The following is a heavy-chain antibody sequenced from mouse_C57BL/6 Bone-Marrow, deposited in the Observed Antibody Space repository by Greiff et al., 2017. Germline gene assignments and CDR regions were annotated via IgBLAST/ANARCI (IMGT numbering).Heavy chain of an antibody. CDR2: IDPSDSYT. J-gene: IGHJ4*01. CDR1: GYTFTSYW. Sequence: QVQLQQPGAELVMPGASVKLSCKASGYTFTSYWMHWVKQRPGQGLEWIGEIDPSDSYTNYNQKFKGKSTLTVDKSSSTAYMQLSSLTSEDSAVYYCARGERAYCSPYYAMDYWGQGTSVTVSS. CDR3: ARGERAYCSPYYAMDY. V-gene: IGHV1-69*01. D-gene: IGHD2-12*01.